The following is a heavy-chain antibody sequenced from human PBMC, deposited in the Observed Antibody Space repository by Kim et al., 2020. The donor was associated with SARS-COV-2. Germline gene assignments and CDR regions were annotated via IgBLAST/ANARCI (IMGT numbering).Heavy chain of an antibody. D-gene: IGHD3-22*01. CDR3: VRTYYADSNYYYYRHFDY. CDR1: GFTFSSYT. J-gene: IGHJ4*02. CDR2: ITKSSSEI. Sequence: GGSLRLSCAASGFTFSSYTMNWVRQAPGKGLEWVSSITKSSSEIYYVDSVKGRFTISSDNAENSLYLQMDSLRAEDTAVYYWVRTYYADSNYYYYRHFDYWGRGTQVTVSS. V-gene: IGHV3-21*01.